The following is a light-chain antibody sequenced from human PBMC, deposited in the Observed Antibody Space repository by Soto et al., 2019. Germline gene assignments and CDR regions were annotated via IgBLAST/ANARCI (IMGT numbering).Light chain of an antibody. CDR1: QGVTTN. CDR3: QQYNNWPFS. V-gene: IGKV3-15*01. J-gene: IGKJ5*01. Sequence: EVVVTQSPATLSVSPGERATLSCRAGQGVTTNFAWYQQKSGQSPRLLIYDVSIRATGVPARFSATGSETDFTLTISGLQSEDSAVYFCQQYNNWPFSFGKGTRLEIK. CDR2: DVS.